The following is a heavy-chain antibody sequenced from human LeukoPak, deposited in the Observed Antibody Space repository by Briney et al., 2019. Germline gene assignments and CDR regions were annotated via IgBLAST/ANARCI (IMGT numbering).Heavy chain of an antibody. CDR2: ICYSGST. J-gene: IGHJ6*02. V-gene: IGHV4-59*01. Sequence: SETLSLTCTVSGXSISSYYWSWIRQPPGKGLEWIGYICYSGSTNYNPSLKSRVTISVDTSKNQFSLKLSSVTAADTAVYYCARDRKWFGEFDYGMDVWGQGTTVTVSS. CDR1: GXSISSYY. CDR3: ARDRKWFGEFDYGMDV. D-gene: IGHD3-10*01.